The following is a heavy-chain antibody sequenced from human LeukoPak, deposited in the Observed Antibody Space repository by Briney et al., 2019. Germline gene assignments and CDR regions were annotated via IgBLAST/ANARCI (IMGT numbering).Heavy chain of an antibody. D-gene: IGHD7-27*01. V-gene: IGHV1-18*01. CDR1: GDTFTTYA. CDR2: ISAYNGNT. Sequence: ASVKVSCKTSGDTFTTYAIIWVRQAPGQGLEWMGWISAYNGNTNYAQKLQGRVTMTTDTSTSTAYMELRSLRSDDTAVYYCASARLGSYYFDYWGQGTLVTVSS. J-gene: IGHJ4*02. CDR3: ASARLGSYYFDY.